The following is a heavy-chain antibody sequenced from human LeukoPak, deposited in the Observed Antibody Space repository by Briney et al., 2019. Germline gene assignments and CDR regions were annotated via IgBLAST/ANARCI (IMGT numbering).Heavy chain of an antibody. Sequence: GGSLRLSCAASGFTFSDYYMSWIRQAPGKGLEWVSYITNSGSTIYYADSVKGRFTISRDNAKNSLYLQMNSLRAEDTAVYYCARDPENYYDSSDGAFDIWGQGTMVTVSS. CDR2: ITNSGSTI. CDR3: ARDPENYYDSSDGAFDI. CDR1: GFTFSDYY. J-gene: IGHJ3*02. V-gene: IGHV3-11*04. D-gene: IGHD3-22*01.